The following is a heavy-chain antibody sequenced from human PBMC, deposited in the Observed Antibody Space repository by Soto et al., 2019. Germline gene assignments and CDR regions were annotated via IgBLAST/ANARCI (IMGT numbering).Heavy chain of an antibody. V-gene: IGHV4-59*08. D-gene: IGHD3-9*01. CDR2: IYYSGST. Sequence: SETLSLTCTVSGGSISSYYWSWIRQPPGKGLEWIGYIYYSGSTNYNPSLKSRVTISVDTSKNQFSLKLSSVTAADTAVYYCARQTYDILTGHYYYMDVWGQGTTVTVSS. CDR1: GGSISSYY. J-gene: IGHJ6*03. CDR3: ARQTYDILTGHYYYMDV.